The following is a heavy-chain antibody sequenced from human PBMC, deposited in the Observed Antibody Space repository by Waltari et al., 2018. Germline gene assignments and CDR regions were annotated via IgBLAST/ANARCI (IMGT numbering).Heavy chain of an antibody. V-gene: IGHV3-7*01. CDR1: GFTFSRYW. CDR3: TRDRYSGPPASYYYYYMDL. J-gene: IGHJ6*03. D-gene: IGHD1-26*01. CDR2: INDNESEK. Sequence: EVQLVESGGGLVQPGGSLRLSCAASGFTFSRYWMKWVRQAPGKGLEWVAKINDNESEKYYGDSVKGRFTISRDNAKNSLYLLLNSLRAEDTAIYYCTRDRYSGPPASYYYYYMDLWGSGTPVTVSS.